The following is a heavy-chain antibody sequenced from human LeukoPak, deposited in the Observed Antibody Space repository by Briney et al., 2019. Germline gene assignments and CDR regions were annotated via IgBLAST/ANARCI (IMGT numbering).Heavy chain of an antibody. D-gene: IGHD1-26*01. V-gene: IGHV4-59*01. J-gene: IGHJ3*02. CDR2: IYYSGST. CDR3: ARDGWAGSSGVYAFDI. Sequence: SETLSLTCSVSGGSISNYYWSWIRQPPGKGLEWIGYIYYSGSTNYNPSLKSRVTISVDTSKNQFSLKLSSVTAADTAVYYCARDGWAGSSGVYAFDIWGHGTMVTVSS. CDR1: GGSISNYY.